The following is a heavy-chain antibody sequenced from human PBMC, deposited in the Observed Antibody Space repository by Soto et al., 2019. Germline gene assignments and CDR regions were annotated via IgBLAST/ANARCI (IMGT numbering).Heavy chain of an antibody. CDR1: GDSFSSDNW. CDR3: ANIPVVRVHTSYYYYGMDV. CDR2: IYRGTSPTYRGTSP. Sequence: SETLSLTCAVSGDSFSSDNWWSWVRQPPEKGLEWIGEIYRGTSPTYRGTSPTYNPSLESRVTISVDRSNNQLSLKLNSVTAADTAVYYCANIPVVRVHTSYYYYGMDVWGQGTTVTVSS. V-gene: IGHV4-4*02. D-gene: IGHD3-10*01. J-gene: IGHJ6*02.